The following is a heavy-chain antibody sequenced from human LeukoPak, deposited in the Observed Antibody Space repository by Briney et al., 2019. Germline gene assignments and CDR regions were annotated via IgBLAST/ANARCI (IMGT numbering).Heavy chain of an antibody. D-gene: IGHD3-22*01. J-gene: IGHJ3*02. Sequence: ASVKVSCKTSGYTFTGYYMHWVRQAPGQGLEWMGWINPNSGGTNYAQKFQGRVTMTRDTSISTAYMELSRLRSDDTAVYYCARRATYYYDSTGYDAFDIWGQGTMVTVSS. V-gene: IGHV1-2*02. CDR1: GYTFTGYY. CDR2: INPNSGGT. CDR3: ARRATYYYDSTGYDAFDI.